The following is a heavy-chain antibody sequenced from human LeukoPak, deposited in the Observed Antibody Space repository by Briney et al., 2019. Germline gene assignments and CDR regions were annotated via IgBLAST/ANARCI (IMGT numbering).Heavy chain of an antibody. CDR2: IWYDGSYK. J-gene: IGHJ4*02. V-gene: IGHV3-33*06. CDR1: GFTFSHYG. D-gene: IGHD6-13*01. Sequence: GGSLRPSCAASGFTFSHYGMHWVRQAPGKGLDWVAVIWYDGSYKYYADSVKGRFTISRDNSKNTLYLQMNSLRAEDTAIYFCAKVVQYTASTGTGLDYWGQGTLVTVSS. CDR3: AKVVQYTASTGTGLDY.